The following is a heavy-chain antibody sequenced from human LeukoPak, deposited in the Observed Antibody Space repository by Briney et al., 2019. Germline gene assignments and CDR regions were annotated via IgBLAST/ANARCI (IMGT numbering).Heavy chain of an antibody. CDR1: GGSISSSRYY. J-gene: IGHJ4*02. V-gene: IGHV4-39*07. Sequence: PSETLSLTCTVSGGSISSSRYYWGWIRQPPGKGLEWIGTIYYSGSTYYNPSLKPRVTISFDTSKNQFSLKLTSVTAADTAVYYCASRHPDYDRSGPAFDYWGQGTLVTVSS. CDR3: ASRHPDYDRSGPAFDY. D-gene: IGHD3-22*01. CDR2: IYYSGST.